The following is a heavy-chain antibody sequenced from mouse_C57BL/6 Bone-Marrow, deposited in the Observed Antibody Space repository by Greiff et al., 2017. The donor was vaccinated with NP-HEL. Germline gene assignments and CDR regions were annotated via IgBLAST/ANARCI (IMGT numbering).Heavy chain of an antibody. V-gene: IGHV1-64*01. CDR1: GYTFTSYW. J-gene: IGHJ1*03. CDR2: IHPNSGST. Sequence: QVQLQQPGAELVKPGASVKLSCKASGYTFTSYWMHWVKQRPGQGLEWIGMIHPNSGSTNYNEKFKSKATLTVDKSSSTAYMQLSSLTYEDSAVYYCARSWLLPWYFDVWGTGTTVTVSS. CDR3: ARSWLLPWYFDV. D-gene: IGHD2-3*01.